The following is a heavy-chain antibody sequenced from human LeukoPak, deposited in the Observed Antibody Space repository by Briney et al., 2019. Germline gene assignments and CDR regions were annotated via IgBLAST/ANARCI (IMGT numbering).Heavy chain of an antibody. J-gene: IGHJ4*02. CDR1: GFTFSSYA. D-gene: IGHD2-15*01. CDR2: ISHDGSNK. Sequence: GGSLRLSCAASGFTFSSYAMHWVRQAPGKGLEWVAVISHDGSNKYYADSVKGRFTNSRDNSKNTLFLQMNSLRPEDTAVYYCARDLGIVAVAANIDYWGQGALVTVSS. CDR3: ARDLGIVAVAANIDY. V-gene: IGHV3-30-3*01.